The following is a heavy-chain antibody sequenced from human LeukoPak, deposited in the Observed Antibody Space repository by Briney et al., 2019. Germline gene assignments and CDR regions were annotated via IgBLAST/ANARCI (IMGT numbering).Heavy chain of an antibody. CDR2: INPSGGST. D-gene: IGHD1-26*01. Sequence: GASVKVSCKASGYTFTSYYMHWVRQAPGQGLEWMGIINPSGGSTSYAQKFQGRVTMTRDMSTSTVYMELSSLRSEDTAVYYCARDRIVGAIGRWFDPWGQGTLVTVSS. V-gene: IGHV1-46*01. CDR3: ARDRIVGAIGRWFDP. J-gene: IGHJ5*02. CDR1: GYTFTSYY.